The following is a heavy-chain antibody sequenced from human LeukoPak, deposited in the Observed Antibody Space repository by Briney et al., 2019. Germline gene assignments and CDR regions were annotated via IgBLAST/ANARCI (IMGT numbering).Heavy chain of an antibody. J-gene: IGHJ4*02. CDR1: RFIFSSYA. Sequence: GGSLRLSCAASRFIFSSYAMSWVRQAPGKGLEWVSAISGSGGSTYYADSVKGRFTISRDNSKNTLYLQMNSLRAEDTAVYYCARGYYDSSGYYRNRIDYWGQGTLVTVSS. V-gene: IGHV3-23*01. CDR3: ARGYYDSSGYYRNRIDY. CDR2: ISGSGGST. D-gene: IGHD3-22*01.